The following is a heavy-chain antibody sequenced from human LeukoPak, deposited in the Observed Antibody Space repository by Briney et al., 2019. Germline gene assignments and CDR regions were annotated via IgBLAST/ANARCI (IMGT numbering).Heavy chain of an antibody. Sequence: GGSLRLSCAASGFTFSSYDMHWVRQATGKGLEWVSAIGTAGDTYYPGSVKGRFTIPRENAKNSLYLQMNSLRAGDTAVYYCARGRFWGYGDSHGDFDYWGQGTLVTVSS. J-gene: IGHJ4*02. V-gene: IGHV3-13*01. CDR3: ARGRFWGYGDSHGDFDY. CDR1: GFTFSSYD. D-gene: IGHD4-17*01. CDR2: IGTAGDT.